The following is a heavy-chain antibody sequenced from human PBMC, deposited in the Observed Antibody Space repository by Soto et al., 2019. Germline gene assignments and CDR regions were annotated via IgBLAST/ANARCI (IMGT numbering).Heavy chain of an antibody. CDR1: GFTFSDYY. CDR3: ARWNYDFWSGYYPTDY. D-gene: IGHD3-3*01. V-gene: IGHV3-11*01. J-gene: IGHJ4*02. Sequence: GGSLRLCYAASGFTFSDYYMSWIRQAPGKGLEWVSYISSSGSTIYYADSVKGRFTISRDNAKNSLYLQMNSLRAEDTAVYYCARWNYDFWSGYYPTDYWGQGTLVTVSS. CDR2: ISSSGSTI.